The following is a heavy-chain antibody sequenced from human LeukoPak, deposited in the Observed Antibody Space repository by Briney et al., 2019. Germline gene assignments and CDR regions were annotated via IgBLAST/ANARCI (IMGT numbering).Heavy chain of an antibody. J-gene: IGHJ4*02. CDR1: GYTFTSYG. Sequence: ASVKVSCKASGYTFTSYGISWVRQAPGQGLECMGWISAYNGNTNYAQKLQGRVTMTTDTSTSTAYMELRSLRSDDTAVYYCARDGSYYDFAYISFDYWGQGTLVTVSS. V-gene: IGHV1-18*01. CDR3: ARDGSYYDFAYISFDY. D-gene: IGHD3-22*01. CDR2: ISAYNGNT.